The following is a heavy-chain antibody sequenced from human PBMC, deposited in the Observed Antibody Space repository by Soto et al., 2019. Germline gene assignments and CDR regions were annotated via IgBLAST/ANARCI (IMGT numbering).Heavy chain of an antibody. J-gene: IGHJ4*02. CDR2: ISSNGGST. D-gene: IGHD3-22*01. V-gene: IGHV3-64*02. CDR3: ARGSVDDSSGYYYVFDY. Sequence: EVQLVESGEGLVQPGGSLRLSCAASGFTFSSYAMHWVRQAPGKGLEYVSAISSNGGSTYYADSVKGRFTISRDNSKNTLYLQMGSLRAEDMAVYYCARGSVDDSSGYYYVFDYRGQGTLVTVSS. CDR1: GFTFSSYA.